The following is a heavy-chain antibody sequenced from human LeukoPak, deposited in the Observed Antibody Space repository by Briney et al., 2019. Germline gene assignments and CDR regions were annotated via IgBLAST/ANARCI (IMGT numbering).Heavy chain of an antibody. CDR1: GGTFSSYA. V-gene: IGHV1-69*13. CDR3: ARDTNPYGDYGEGSYYFDY. D-gene: IGHD4-17*01. CDR2: IIPIFGTA. Sequence: ASVKVSCKASGGTFSSYAISWVRQAPGQGLEWMGGIIPIFGTANYAQKFQGRVTITADESTSTAYMELSSLRSEDTAVYYCARDTNPYGDYGEGSYYFDYWGQGTLVTVSS. J-gene: IGHJ4*02.